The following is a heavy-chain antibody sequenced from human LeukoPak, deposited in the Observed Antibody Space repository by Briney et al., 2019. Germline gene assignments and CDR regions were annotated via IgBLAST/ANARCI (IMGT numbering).Heavy chain of an antibody. CDR2: IYYSGST. V-gene: IGHV4-39*07. Sequence: PSETLSLTCTVSGGSISSSSYCWGWIRQPPGKGLEWIGSIYYSGSTYYNPSLKSRVTISVDTSKNQFSLKLSSVTAADTAVYYCARDIVSSGRPDDAFDIWGQGTMVTVSS. D-gene: IGHD3-22*01. CDR3: ARDIVSSGRPDDAFDI. CDR1: GGSISSSSYC. J-gene: IGHJ3*02.